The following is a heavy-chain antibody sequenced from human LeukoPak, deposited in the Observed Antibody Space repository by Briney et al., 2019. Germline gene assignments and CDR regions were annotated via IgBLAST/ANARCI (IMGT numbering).Heavy chain of an antibody. CDR2: INAGNGNT. D-gene: IGHD2/OR15-2a*01. V-gene: IGHV1-3*01. CDR3: ARGLGPYSTTWYPPLRY. J-gene: IGHJ4*02. Sequence: ASVKVSCKASGYTFTSYAMHWVRQAPGQRLEWMGWINAGNGNTKYSQKFQGRVTITRDTSASTAYMELSSLRSEDAAVYYCARGLGPYSTTWYPPLRYWGQGTLVTVSS. CDR1: GYTFTSYA.